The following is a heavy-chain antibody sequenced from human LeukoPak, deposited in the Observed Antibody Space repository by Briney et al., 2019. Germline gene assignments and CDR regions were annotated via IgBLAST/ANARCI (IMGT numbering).Heavy chain of an antibody. D-gene: IGHD3-3*01. V-gene: IGHV1-18*01. J-gene: IGHJ4*02. CDR1: GYTFISYG. CDR2: ISAYNGNT. Sequence: APVKVSCKPSGYTFISYGFSWVRQAPGQGLEWMGWISAYNGNTNYAQKFQGRLTLTTDTSTSTAYMELRSLRSDDTAVYYCARTLSDDFWSSYQDYWGQGTLVTVSS. CDR3: ARTLSDDFWSSYQDY.